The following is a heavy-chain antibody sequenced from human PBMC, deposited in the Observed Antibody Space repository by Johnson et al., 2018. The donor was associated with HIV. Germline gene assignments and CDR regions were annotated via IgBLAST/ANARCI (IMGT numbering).Heavy chain of an antibody. J-gene: IGHJ3*02. V-gene: IGHV3-20*04. Sequence: VQLVESGGGLVQPGGSLRLSCAASGFTFDDYGMSWVRQAPGKGLEWVSGINWNGGSTGYADSVTGRFTISRDNAKNSLYLQMNSLRAEDTALYYCARDFYAVVATPFIGSAFDIWGQGTMVTVSS. CDR1: GFTFDDYG. D-gene: IGHD5-12*01. CDR3: ARDFYAVVATPFIGSAFDI. CDR2: INWNGGST.